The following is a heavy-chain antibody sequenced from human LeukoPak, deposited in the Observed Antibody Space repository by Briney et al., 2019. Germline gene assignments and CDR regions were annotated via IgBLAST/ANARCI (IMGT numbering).Heavy chain of an antibody. D-gene: IGHD5-18*01. CDR1: GFTFSSYA. Sequence: GGSLRLSCSAPGFTFSSYAMHWVRQAPGKGLEYVSAISSNGGSTYYADSVKGRFTISRDNSKNTLYLQMSSLRAEDTAVYYCVKDGRRGYSYGYSDYWGQGTLVTVSS. CDR2: ISSNGGST. V-gene: IGHV3-64D*06. J-gene: IGHJ4*02. CDR3: VKDGRRGYSYGYSDY.